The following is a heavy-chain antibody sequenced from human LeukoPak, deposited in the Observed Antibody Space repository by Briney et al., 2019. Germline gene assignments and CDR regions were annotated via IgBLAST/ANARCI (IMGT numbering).Heavy chain of an antibody. D-gene: IGHD3-3*01. J-gene: IGHJ6*03. CDR1: GGAILSYY. CDR3: ARTSASYYYYMDV. CDR2: IYFVGSA. Sequence: PSETLSLTCSVSGGAILSYYWSWIRQPPGKGLEWIGYIYFVGSANYNPSLKSRVTISLDKSRKQVSLNLNSVTAADTAVYYCARTSASYYYYMDVWGKGTAVTISS. V-gene: IGHV4-59*01.